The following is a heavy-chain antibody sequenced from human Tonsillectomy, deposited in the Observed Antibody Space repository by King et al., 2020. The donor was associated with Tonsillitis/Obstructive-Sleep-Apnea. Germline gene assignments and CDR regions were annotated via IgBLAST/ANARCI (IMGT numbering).Heavy chain of an antibody. CDR3: ARDLSIAYFDY. Sequence: VKLVESGGGLVKPGGSLMLSCEASAFAFEYYTFDWVRQAPGKGLEWVSSIDATGNHVYYADSVKGRFTISRDNAKKSLYLEMTSLRADDTAVYYCARDLSIAYFDYWGQGTLVTVSS. J-gene: IGHJ4*02. CDR2: IDATGNHV. V-gene: IGHV3-21*01. CDR1: AFAFEYYT.